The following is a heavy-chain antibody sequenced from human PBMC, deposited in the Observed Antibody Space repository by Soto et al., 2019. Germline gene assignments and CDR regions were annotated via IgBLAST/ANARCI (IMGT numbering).Heavy chain of an antibody. D-gene: IGHD5-12*01. Sequence: GESLKISSKGSGYSFTSYWIGWVRQMPGKGLEWMGIIYPGDSDTRYSPSFQGQVTISADKSISTAYLQWSSLKASDTAMYYCARSLSGYDKYNWFDPWGQGTLVTVSS. CDR1: GYSFTSYW. CDR2: IYPGDSDT. CDR3: ARSLSGYDKYNWFDP. V-gene: IGHV5-51*01. J-gene: IGHJ5*02.